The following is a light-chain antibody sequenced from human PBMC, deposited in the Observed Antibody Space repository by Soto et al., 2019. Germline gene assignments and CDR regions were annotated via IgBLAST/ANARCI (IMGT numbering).Light chain of an antibody. CDR2: AAS. Sequence: DIQMTQSPSSLSASVGDRVTITCRASQSISSYLNWYQQKPGKAPKFLIYAASSLQSGVPSRFRGSGSGTDFTLTISSLQLEDFATYYCQQSNSFPWTFGQGTKVEIK. J-gene: IGKJ1*01. CDR3: QQSNSFPWT. V-gene: IGKV1-39*01. CDR1: QSISSY.